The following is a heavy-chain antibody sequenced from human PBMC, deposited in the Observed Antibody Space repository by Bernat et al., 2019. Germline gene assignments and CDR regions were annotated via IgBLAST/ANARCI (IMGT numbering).Heavy chain of an antibody. V-gene: IGHV3-30*15. CDR2: ISFDGNKK. D-gene: IGHD5-24*01. Sequence: QVQLVESGGGVVQPGRSLRLSCAASGFTLRYVMHWVRQTPGKGLEWVAVISFDGNKKDYADSVKGRFNVSRDSYKNRLNLQMSSLGIEDTALYYCARGDGHLNDAFDIWGQGKMVTVSS. CDR3: ARGDGHLNDAFDI. CDR1: GFTLRYV. J-gene: IGHJ3*02.